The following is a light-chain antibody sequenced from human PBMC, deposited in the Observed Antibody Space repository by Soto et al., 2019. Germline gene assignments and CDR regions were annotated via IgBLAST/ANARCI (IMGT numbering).Light chain of an antibody. J-gene: IGKJ5*01. Sequence: EIVLTQSPGTLSLSPGERATLSCRASQSVSSSFLAWYQQKPGQAPRLLIYGASRRAPGIPDTFSGSGSGTDFTLTISRLEPEDFAVYYCQQRSSWPPITFGQGTRLEIK. CDR1: QSVSSSF. CDR2: GAS. V-gene: IGKV3D-20*02. CDR3: QQRSSWPPIT.